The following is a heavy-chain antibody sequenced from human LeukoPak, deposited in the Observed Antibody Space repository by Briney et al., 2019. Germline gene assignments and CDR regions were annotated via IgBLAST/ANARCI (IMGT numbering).Heavy chain of an antibody. J-gene: IGHJ4*02. CDR3: AGSPGSYFLFDF. V-gene: IGHV4-4*09. Sequence: SETLSLTCTVSGGSISSYYWSWIRQPPGEGLEWIGYISNSGTTTYNPSLKRRVTISIDTSTNQFSLKVSSVTAADTAFYYCAGSPGSYFLFDFWGQGALVTVSS. D-gene: IGHD1-26*01. CDR2: ISNSGTT. CDR1: GGSISSYY.